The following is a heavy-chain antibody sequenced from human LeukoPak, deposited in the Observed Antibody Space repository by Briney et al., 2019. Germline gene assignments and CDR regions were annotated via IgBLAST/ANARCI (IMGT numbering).Heavy chain of an antibody. CDR3: ARDPAFTSSLDY. CDR1: GFTFSSYA. Sequence: GGSLRLSCAASGFTFSSYAMSWVRQAPGKGLEWVSAISGSGGSTYYADSVKGRFTISRDNSKNTLYLQMNSLRAKDTAVYYCARDPAFTSSLDYWGQGTLVTVSS. J-gene: IGHJ4*02. D-gene: IGHD6-25*01. V-gene: IGHV3-23*01. CDR2: ISGSGGST.